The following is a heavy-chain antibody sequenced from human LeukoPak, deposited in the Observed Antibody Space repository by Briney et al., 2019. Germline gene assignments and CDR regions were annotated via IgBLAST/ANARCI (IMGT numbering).Heavy chain of an antibody. CDR2: IRYDGSNK. J-gene: IGHJ4*02. V-gene: IGHV3-30*02. Sequence: PGGSLRLSCAASGFTFSSYGMHWVRQAPGKGLEWVTFIRYDGSNKYYADSAKGRFTISRDNSKNTLYLQMNSLRAEDTAVYYCANDSAVAAPGGFDYWGQGTLVTVSS. CDR1: GFTFSSYG. CDR3: ANDSAVAAPGGFDY. D-gene: IGHD6-19*01.